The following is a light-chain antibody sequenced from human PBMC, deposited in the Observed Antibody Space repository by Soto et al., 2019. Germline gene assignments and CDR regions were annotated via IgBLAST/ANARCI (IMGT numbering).Light chain of an antibody. CDR3: AAWDDSFSGLYV. Sequence: QSVLTQPPSASGTPGQRVTISCSGSSSNIGTYTVNWYQQLPGTAPKLLIFNNDQRPSGVPDRFSGFKYGTAASLAISGLQSEDEADYYCAAWDDSFSGLYVFGTGTKGTVL. J-gene: IGLJ1*01. CDR2: NND. V-gene: IGLV1-44*01. CDR1: SSNIGTYT.